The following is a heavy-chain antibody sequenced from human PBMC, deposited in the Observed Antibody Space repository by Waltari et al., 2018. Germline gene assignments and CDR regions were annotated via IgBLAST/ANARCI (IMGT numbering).Heavy chain of an antibody. V-gene: IGHV4-59*11. D-gene: IGHD3-22*01. J-gene: IGHJ4*02. CDR1: GGSISSHY. CDR3: ARDHRSGYSIYYFDY. CDR2: IYYSGST. Sequence: QVQLQESGPGLVKPSETLSLTCTVSGGSISSHYWSWIRQPPGKGLEWIGYIYYSGSTNYNPSLKSRVTISVDTSKNQFSLKLSSVTAADTAVYYCARDHRSGYSIYYFDYWGQGTLVTVSS.